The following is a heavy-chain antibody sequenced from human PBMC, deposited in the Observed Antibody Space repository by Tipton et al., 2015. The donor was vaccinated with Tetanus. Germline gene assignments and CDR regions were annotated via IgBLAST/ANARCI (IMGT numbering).Heavy chain of an antibody. Sequence: SLRLSCAASGFTFDDYAMHWVRQAPGKGLEWVPGISWNSGSIGYADSVKGRFTISRDNAKNSLYLQMNSLRAEDTALYYCAKDMKAADGGYYGMDVWGQGTTVTVSS. CDR2: ISWNSGSI. J-gene: IGHJ6*02. CDR3: AKDMKAADGGYYGMDV. CDR1: GFTFDDYA. V-gene: IGHV3-9*01. D-gene: IGHD6-13*01.